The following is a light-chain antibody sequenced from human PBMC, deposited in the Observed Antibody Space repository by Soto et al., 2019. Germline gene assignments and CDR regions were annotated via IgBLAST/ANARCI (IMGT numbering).Light chain of an antibody. Sequence: LPRVRAALTSPRSKMVTHTCRASQGIGDTLAWYQQKPGQAPRLLIYDASNRATGIPARFSGIESGTDFPLTISSPEPEHFPVYYLQQRRRWLRTFGGGTKVDTK. CDR1: QGIGDT. J-gene: IGKJ4*01. V-gene: IGKV3D-11*01. CDR2: DAS. CDR3: QQRRRWLRT.